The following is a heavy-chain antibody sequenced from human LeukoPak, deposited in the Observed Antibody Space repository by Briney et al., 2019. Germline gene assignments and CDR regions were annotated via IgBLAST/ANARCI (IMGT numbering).Heavy chain of an antibody. CDR2: SKTDGGTI. J-gene: IGHJ5*02. Sequence: GGSLRLSCAASGFTFSNAWMKSKTDGGTIDYAAPVKGRFIISRDDSKNTLYLQMNSLKTEDTAVYYCTTWKYYDILTGLNWFDPWGQGTLVTVSS. CDR1: GFTFSNAW. D-gene: IGHD3-9*01. V-gene: IGHV3-15*01. CDR3: TTWKYYDILTGLNWFDP.